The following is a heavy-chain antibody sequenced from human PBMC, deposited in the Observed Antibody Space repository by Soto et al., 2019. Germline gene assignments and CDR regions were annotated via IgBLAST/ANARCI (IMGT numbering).Heavy chain of an antibody. CDR2: INRSGST. V-gene: IGHV4-34*01. Sequence: SETLSLTCAVYGGSFSGYYWSWIRQPPGKGLEWIGEINRSGSTNYIPSLKSRVTISVDTSKNQFSLKLSSVTAADTAVYYCAITYGEYVLPDYWGPGTLVTVSS. CDR1: GGSFSGYY. D-gene: IGHD4-17*01. J-gene: IGHJ4*02. CDR3: AITYGEYVLPDY.